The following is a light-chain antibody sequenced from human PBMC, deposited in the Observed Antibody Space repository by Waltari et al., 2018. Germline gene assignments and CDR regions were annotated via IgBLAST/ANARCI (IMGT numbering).Light chain of an antibody. CDR2: DVT. J-gene: IGLJ3*02. CDR3: TSQALDGVVL. CDR1: GSAIDGSAF. V-gene: IGLV2-14*03. Sequence: QSALPQPASVLGSSGQSITIPCTGIGSAIDGSAFVPWYQHQPGNAPRVIIYDVTNRPSGISHRFSASKSANTASLTISGLQPEDEGDYYCTSQALDGVVLFGGGTQVTV.